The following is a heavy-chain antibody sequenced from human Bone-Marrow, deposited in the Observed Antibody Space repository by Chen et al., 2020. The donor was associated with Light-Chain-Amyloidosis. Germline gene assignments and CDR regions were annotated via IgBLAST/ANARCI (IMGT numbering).Heavy chain of an antibody. Sequence: EVQLEQSGPEVKKPGESLKISCKGSGYTFPNYWIGWVRQMPGKGLEWMGVIYPDGSDARYRPSFEGQVTISADKSITTAYLQWMSLKASDTARYYCARRRDGYNFDYWGQGTLVTVSS. CDR1: GYTFPNYW. CDR2: IYPDGSDA. V-gene: IGHV5-51*01. D-gene: IGHD5-12*01. CDR3: ARRRDGYNFDY. J-gene: IGHJ4*02.